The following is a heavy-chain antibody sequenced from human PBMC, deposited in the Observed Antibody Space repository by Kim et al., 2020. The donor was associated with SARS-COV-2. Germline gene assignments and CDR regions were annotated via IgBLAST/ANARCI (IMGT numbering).Heavy chain of an antibody. Sequence: ASVKVSCKASGYTFTSYAMNWVRQAPGQGLEWMGWINTNTWNPTYAQGFTGRFVFSLDTSVSTAYLQISSLKAEDTAVYYCARGKSSGGILTGYYWGQGTLVTVSS. CDR2: INTNTWNP. CDR1: GYTFTSYA. CDR3: ARGKSSGGILTGYY. J-gene: IGHJ4*02. V-gene: IGHV7-4-1*02. D-gene: IGHD3-9*01.